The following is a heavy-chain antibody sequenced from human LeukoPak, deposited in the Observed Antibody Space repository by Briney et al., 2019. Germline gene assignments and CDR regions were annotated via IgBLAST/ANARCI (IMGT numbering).Heavy chain of an antibody. CDR1: GFTFSSYS. CDR2: ISSSSSYI. D-gene: IGHD4-23*01. Sequence: GGSLRLSCAASGFTFSSYSMNWVRQAPGKGLEWVSYISSSSSYIYYADSVKGRFTISRDNAKNSLYLHMNSLRAEDTAVYYCAREVTTVVTRFFDYWGQGTLVTVSS. V-gene: IGHV3-21*01. CDR3: AREVTTVVTRFFDY. J-gene: IGHJ4*02.